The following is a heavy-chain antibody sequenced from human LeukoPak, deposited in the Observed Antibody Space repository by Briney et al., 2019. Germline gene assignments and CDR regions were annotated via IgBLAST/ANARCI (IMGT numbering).Heavy chain of an antibody. V-gene: IGHV4-4*07. J-gene: IGHJ4*02. CDR2: IYTSGTT. CDR1: GGSISTDY. CDR3: ASDFDY. Sequence: PSETLSLTCTVSGGSISTDYWTWIRQPAGKGLEWIGLIYTSGTTNYNPSLKSRVTMSLDTSKNQFSLKLTSVTAADTAVCYCASDFDYWGQGTLVTVSS.